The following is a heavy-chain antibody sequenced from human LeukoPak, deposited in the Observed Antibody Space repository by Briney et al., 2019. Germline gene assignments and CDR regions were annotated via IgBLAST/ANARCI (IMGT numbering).Heavy chain of an antibody. CDR3: ARDLSWGDDFWSPSTMGNQHDAFDI. CDR2: INPNSGGT. V-gene: IGHV1-2*02. J-gene: IGHJ3*02. Sequence: ASVKVSCKASGYTFTGYYMHWVRQAPGQGLEWMGWINPNSGGTNYAQKFQGRVTMTRDTSISTAYMELSRLRSDDTAVYYCARDLSWGDDFWSPSTMGNQHDAFDIWGQGTMVTVSS. CDR1: GYTFTGYY. D-gene: IGHD3-3*01.